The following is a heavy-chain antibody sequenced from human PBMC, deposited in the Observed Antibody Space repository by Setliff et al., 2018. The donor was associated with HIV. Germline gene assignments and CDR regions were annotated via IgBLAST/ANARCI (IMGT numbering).Heavy chain of an antibody. Sequence: SETLSLTCGVSGYSIGSGYYWGWIRQPPGKGLEWIGSIYHSGLTYYNPSLKSRVTISVDSSKNQFSLRLSSVTAADTAVYYCARLRMETLMQHFDYWGQGTLVTAPQ. D-gene: IGHD2-8*01. V-gene: IGHV4-38-2*01. CDR1: GYSIGSGYY. J-gene: IGHJ4*02. CDR3: ARLRMETLMQHFDY. CDR2: IYHSGLT.